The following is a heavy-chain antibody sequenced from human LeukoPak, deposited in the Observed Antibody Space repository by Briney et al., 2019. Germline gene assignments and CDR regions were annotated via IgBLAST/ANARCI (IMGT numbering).Heavy chain of an antibody. CDR2: ISGSGGST. J-gene: IGHJ4*02. V-gene: IGHV3-23*01. D-gene: IGHD4-17*01. CDR1: GFTFSSHA. CDR3: AKDLDYGDYSGY. Sequence: GGSLRLSCAASGFTFSSHAMSWVRQAPGKGLEWVSAISGSGGSTYYADSVKGRFTISRDNSKNTLYLQMNSLRAEDTAVYYCAKDLDYGDYSGYWGQGTLVTVSS.